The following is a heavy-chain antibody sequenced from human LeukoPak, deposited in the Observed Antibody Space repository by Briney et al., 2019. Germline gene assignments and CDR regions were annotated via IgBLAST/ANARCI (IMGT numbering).Heavy chain of an antibody. CDR1: GFTFSSYA. V-gene: IGHV4-38-2*01. D-gene: IGHD1-26*01. CDR2: IFHSGST. J-gene: IGHJ4*02. CDR3: ARRRGVGATTTTFDY. Sequence: GSLRLSCAASGFTFSSYAMSWIRQPPGKGLEWIGSIFHSGSTYYNPSLKSRVTISVDTSKNQFSLKLSSVTAADTAVYYCARRRGVGATTTTFDYWGQGTLVTVSS.